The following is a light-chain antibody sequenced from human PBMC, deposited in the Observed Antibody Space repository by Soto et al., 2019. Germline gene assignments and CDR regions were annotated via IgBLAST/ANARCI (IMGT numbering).Light chain of an antibody. CDR3: QQYNTFWT. CDR1: QSISSY. J-gene: IGKJ1*01. CDR2: AAS. Sequence: DSQMTQSPSSLSASVGYRVTITCRASQSISSYLNWYQQKPGKAPKLLIYAASSLQSGVPSRVSGSGSGTEFTLTISSLQPDDFATYSCQQYNTFWTFGPGTKV. V-gene: IGKV1-39*01.